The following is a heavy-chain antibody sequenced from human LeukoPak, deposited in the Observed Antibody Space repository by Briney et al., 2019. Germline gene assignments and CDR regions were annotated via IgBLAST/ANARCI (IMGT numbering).Heavy chain of an antibody. CDR2: IKQDGGDK. V-gene: IGHV3-7*01. Sequence: PGGSLRLSCAAPGFTFTVSWMSSVCQALGKGLEWVANIKQDGGDKYYVDSVKGRFTISRDNAKNSLYLQMNSLRVEDTAVYYCARRGLPDVWGKGTTVTVSS. CDR1: GFTFTVSW. CDR3: ARRGLPDV. J-gene: IGHJ6*04. D-gene: IGHD2-15*01.